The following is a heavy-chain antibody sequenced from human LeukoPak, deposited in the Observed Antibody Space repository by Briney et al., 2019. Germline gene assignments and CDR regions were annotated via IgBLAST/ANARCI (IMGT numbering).Heavy chain of an antibody. CDR3: ARVAHDYGEYGTEY. CDR2: VNSDGSHT. Sequence: GGSLRLSCASSGFFFGRYWMHWVRQAPGKGLVWVSRVNSDGSHTTYADSVKGRFTISRDNAKSTVYLQMNSLRAEDTAVYYCARVAHDYGEYGTEYWGQGTPVTVSS. CDR1: GFFFGRYW. J-gene: IGHJ4*02. D-gene: IGHD4-17*01. V-gene: IGHV3-74*01.